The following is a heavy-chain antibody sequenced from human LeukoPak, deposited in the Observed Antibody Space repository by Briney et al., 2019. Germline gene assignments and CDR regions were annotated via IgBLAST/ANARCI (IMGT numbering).Heavy chain of an antibody. CDR3: SRVLRGYDSRAYYYNYLDY. V-gene: IGHV3-66*01. D-gene: IGHD3-22*01. J-gene: IGHJ4*02. CDR2: IHSDGTT. CDR1: GFTFSSYW. Sequence: GGSLRLSCAASGFTFSSYWMNWVRQAPGKGLEWVSVIHSDGTTNYGDSVKGRFTVSTDISKNTLYLQMNSLRAEDTAVYYCSRVLRGYDSRAYYYNYLDYWVQGTRVTVSS.